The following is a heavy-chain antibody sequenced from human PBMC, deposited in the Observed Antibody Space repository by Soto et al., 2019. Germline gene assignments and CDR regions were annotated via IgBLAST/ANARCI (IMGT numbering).Heavy chain of an antibody. D-gene: IGHD2-2*02. CDR3: ARGDCISTSCYRGYYYYYYGMDV. V-gene: IGHV4-61*01. J-gene: IGHJ6*02. CDR1: GGSVSSGSYY. CDR2: IYYSGST. Sequence: SETLSLTCTVSGGSVSSGSYYWSWIRQPPGKGLEWIGYIYYSGSTNYNPSLKSRVTISVDTSKNQFSLKLSSVTAADTAVYYCARGDCISTSCYRGYYYYYYGMDVWGQGTTVTSP.